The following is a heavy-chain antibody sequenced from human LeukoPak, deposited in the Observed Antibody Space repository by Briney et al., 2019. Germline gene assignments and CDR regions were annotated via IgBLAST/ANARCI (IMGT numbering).Heavy chain of an antibody. CDR2: IYSGGST. CDR3: ARAGYSSSWFAFDI. J-gene: IGHJ3*02. Sequence: GGSLRLSCAASGVTVSSNYMSWVRQAPGKGLEWVSVIYSGGSTYYADSVKGRFTISRDNSKNTLYLQMNSLRAEDTAVYYCARAGYSSSWFAFDIWGQGTMVTVSS. V-gene: IGHV3-53*01. CDR1: GVTVSSNY. D-gene: IGHD6-13*01.